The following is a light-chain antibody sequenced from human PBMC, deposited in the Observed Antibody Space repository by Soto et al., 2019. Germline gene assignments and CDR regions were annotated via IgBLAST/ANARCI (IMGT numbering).Light chain of an antibody. CDR1: SSDVGGYKY. CDR3: SSYTTSSTLI. J-gene: IGLJ2*01. Sequence: QSALTQPASVSGSPGQSITISCTGTSSDVGGYKYVSWYQQHAGKAPKLIIFAVNNRPSGVSDRFSGSKSGNTASLTISGLQAEDEADYWCSSYTTSSTLIFGGGTKLTVL. V-gene: IGLV2-14*01. CDR2: AVN.